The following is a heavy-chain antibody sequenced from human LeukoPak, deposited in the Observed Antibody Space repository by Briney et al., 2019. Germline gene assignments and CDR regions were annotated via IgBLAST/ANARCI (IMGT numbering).Heavy chain of an antibody. V-gene: IGHV3-21*01. Sequence: GGSLRLSCAASGFTFSSYSMNWVRQAPGKGLEWVSSISSSSSYIYYADSVKGRFTISRDNAKNSLYLQMNSLRAEDTAVYYCARHDTYSNPLGYWGQGTLVTVSS. J-gene: IGHJ4*02. CDR3: ARHDTYSNPLGY. CDR1: GFTFSSYS. D-gene: IGHD4-11*01. CDR2: ISSSSSYI.